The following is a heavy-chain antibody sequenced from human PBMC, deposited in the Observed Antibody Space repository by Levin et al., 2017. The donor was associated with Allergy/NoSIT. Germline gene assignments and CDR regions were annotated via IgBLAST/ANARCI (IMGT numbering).Heavy chain of an antibody. CDR1: GGTFSSYA. J-gene: IGHJ6*02. CDR2: IIPIFGTA. CDR3: ARNGNYDILTGGMDV. D-gene: IGHD3-9*01. Sequence: GASVKVSCKASGGTFSSYAISWVRQAPGQGLEWMGGIIPIFGTANYAQKFQGRVTITADESTSTAYMELSSLRSEDTAVYYCARNGNYDILTGGMDVWGQGTTVTVSS. V-gene: IGHV1-69*13.